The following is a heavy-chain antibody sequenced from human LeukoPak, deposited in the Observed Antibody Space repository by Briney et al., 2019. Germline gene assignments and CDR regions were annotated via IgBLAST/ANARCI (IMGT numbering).Heavy chain of an antibody. Sequence: PGGSLRLSCAASGFTFSSYWMNWVRQAPGRGLEWVANIKPDGSGKYYVDSVKGRFTISRDNAKNSLYLQMNSLRAEDTAVYHCARQNFEYWAQGTLVTVSS. CDR1: GFTFSSYW. V-gene: IGHV3-7*04. CDR2: IKPDGSGK. CDR3: ARQNFEY. J-gene: IGHJ4*02.